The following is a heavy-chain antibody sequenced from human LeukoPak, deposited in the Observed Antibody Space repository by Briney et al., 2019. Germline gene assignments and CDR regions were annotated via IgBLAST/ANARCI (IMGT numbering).Heavy chain of an antibody. D-gene: IGHD6-19*01. CDR1: GGSISSGSYY. J-gene: IGHJ4*02. CDR3: ARVSSEWLVPDY. Sequence: SQTLSPTSTVSGGSISSGSYYWSWIRQPAGKGLEWIGRVYTSGSTNYNPSLKSRVTISVDTSKNQFSLKLSSVTAADTAVYYCARVSSEWLVPDYWGQGTLVTVSS. CDR2: VYTSGST. V-gene: IGHV4-61*02.